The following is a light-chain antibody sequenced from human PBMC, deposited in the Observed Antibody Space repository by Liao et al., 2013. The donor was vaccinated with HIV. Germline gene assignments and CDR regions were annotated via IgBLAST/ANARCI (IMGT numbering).Light chain of an antibody. CDR2: YDS. V-gene: IGLV3-21*04. Sequence: SYELTQPPSVSVAPGKTARITCGANNIGSKSVQWFQQKPGQAPSLVIFYDSDRPSGIPERFSGSNSGNTATLTVSRVDAGDEADYYCQVWDNTAEHPVFGGGTRLTVL. CDR1: NIGSKS. CDR3: QVWDNTAEHPV. J-gene: IGLJ3*02.